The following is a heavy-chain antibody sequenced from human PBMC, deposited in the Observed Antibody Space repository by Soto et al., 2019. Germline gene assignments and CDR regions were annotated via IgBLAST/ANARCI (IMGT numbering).Heavy chain of an antibody. J-gene: IGHJ4*02. D-gene: IGHD6-19*01. Sequence: QVQLPESGPGLVKPSETLSLTCTVSGGSISSYYWNWIRQPAGKGLEWIGQIYASGTTNYNPSLKSRVTMSVDTSKTQVALHVSSVTAADTAVYYCARGPPIDSSAWYVNYWGQGTLVTVSS. CDR2: IYASGTT. V-gene: IGHV4-4*07. CDR3: ARGPPIDSSAWYVNY. CDR1: GGSISSYY.